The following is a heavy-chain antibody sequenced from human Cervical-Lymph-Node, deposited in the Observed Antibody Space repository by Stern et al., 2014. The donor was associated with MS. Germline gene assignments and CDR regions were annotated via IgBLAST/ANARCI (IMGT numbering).Heavy chain of an antibody. CDR1: GGTFSSYT. D-gene: IGHD6-13*01. CDR2: IIPIFRTP. CDR3: ARDRMSIAAAGTSWFDP. V-gene: IGHV1-69*01. J-gene: IGHJ5*02. Sequence: VQLVQSGAEVKKPGSSVKVSCKASGGTFSSYTISWVRQAPGQGLEWMGGIIPIFRTPNYAQKFQGRVTITADESTSTAYMELSSLRSEDTAVYYCARDRMSIAAAGTSWFDPWVQGTLVTVSS.